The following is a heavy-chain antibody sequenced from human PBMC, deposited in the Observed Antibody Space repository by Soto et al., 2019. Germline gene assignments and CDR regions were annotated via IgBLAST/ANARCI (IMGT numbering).Heavy chain of an antibody. CDR2: ISYDGSNK. J-gene: IGHJ5*02. CDR3: ARDLLTTEYWFDP. Sequence: GGSLRLSCAASGFTFSSYAMHWVRQAPGKGLEWVAVISYDGSNKYYADSVKGRFTISRDNSKSTLYLQMNSLRAEDTAVYYCARDLLTTEYWFDPWGQGTLVTVSS. CDR1: GFTFSSYA. D-gene: IGHD4-4*01. V-gene: IGHV3-30-3*01.